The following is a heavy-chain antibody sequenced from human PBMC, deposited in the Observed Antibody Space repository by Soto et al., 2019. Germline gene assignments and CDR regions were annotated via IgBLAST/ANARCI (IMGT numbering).Heavy chain of an antibody. CDR2: IKSKTDGGTT. V-gene: IGHV3-15*07. CDR1: GFTFSNAW. J-gene: IGHJ4*02. Sequence: SLRLSCAASGFTFSNAWMNWVRQAPGKGLEWVGRIKSKTDGGTTDYAAPVKGRFTISRDDSKNTLYLQMNSLKNEDTAVYYCTTEGLGNYYDCSGYYRDYWGQGTLVTVSS. CDR3: TTEGLGNYYDCSGYYRDY. D-gene: IGHD3-22*01.